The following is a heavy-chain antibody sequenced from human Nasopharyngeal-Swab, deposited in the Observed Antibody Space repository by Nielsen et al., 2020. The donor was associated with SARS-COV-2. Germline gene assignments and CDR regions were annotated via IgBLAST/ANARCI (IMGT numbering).Heavy chain of an antibody. Sequence: WVRQAPGQGLEWMGRINPNSGGTNYAQKFQGRVTMTRDTSISTAYMELSRLRSDDTAVYYCAREANLEYSNWFDPWGQGTLVTVSS. D-gene: IGHD2/OR15-2a*01. V-gene: IGHV1-2*06. CDR3: AREANLEYSNWFDP. J-gene: IGHJ5*02. CDR2: INPNSGGT.